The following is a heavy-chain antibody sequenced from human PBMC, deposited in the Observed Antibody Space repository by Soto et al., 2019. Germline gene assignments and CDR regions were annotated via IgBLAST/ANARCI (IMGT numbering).Heavy chain of an antibody. CDR3: ARGGNYCTNGVCSFDGMDV. Sequence: QVQLVQSGAEVKKPGASVKVSCKASGYTFTSYGISWVRQAPGQGLEWMGWISAYNGNTNYAQKFQGRVTMTTDTPPSTAYMELRSLRSDDTAVYYCARGGNYCTNGVCSFDGMDVWGQGTTVTVSS. J-gene: IGHJ6*02. CDR2: ISAYNGNT. V-gene: IGHV1-18*01. CDR1: GYTFTSYG. D-gene: IGHD2-8*01.